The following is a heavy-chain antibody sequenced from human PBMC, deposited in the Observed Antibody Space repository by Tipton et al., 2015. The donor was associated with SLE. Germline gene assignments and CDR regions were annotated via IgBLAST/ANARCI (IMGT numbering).Heavy chain of an antibody. D-gene: IGHD1-26*01. V-gene: IGHV4-39*07. CDR1: GDSMLNSCYY. CDR2: ISYSGST. CDR3: ASTNSGSYKSSLVY. Sequence: TLSLTCTVSGDSMLNSCYYWVWIRQPPGKGLEWVGSISYSGSTYYNPSLKSRVSISIDTSKNQFSLKVTSVTAADTAVYYCASTNSGSYKSSLVYWGQGTQVTVSS. J-gene: IGHJ4*02.